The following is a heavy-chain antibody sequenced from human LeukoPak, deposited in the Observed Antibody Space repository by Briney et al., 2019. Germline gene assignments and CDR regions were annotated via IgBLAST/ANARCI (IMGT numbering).Heavy chain of an antibody. CDR2: VNPNSGSR. V-gene: IGHV1-8*01. CDR1: GYPFTNYD. D-gene: IGHD2-21*02. Sequence: ASVKVSCKASGYPFTNYDINWVRQATGQGLEYMGWVNPNSGSRDYAKKFEGRVTMTTNTSTRTAYMQSGGLTSEDTAVYYCAVTAVFWGIDYWGQGTLVTVSS. J-gene: IGHJ4*02. CDR3: AVTAVFWGIDY.